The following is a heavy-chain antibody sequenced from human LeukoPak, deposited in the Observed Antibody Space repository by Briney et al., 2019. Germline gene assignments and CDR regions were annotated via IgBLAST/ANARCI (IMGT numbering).Heavy chain of an antibody. CDR3: ARKTGRSGVYFDY. V-gene: IGHV3-21*04. D-gene: IGHD1-1*01. CDR1: GFTFSSYS. Sequence: TGGSLRLFCAASGFTFSSYSMNWVRQAPGKGLEWVSSISSSSSYIYYADSVKGRFTISRDNAKNSLYLQMNSLRAEDTAVYYCARKTGRSGVYFDYWGQGTLVTVSS. J-gene: IGHJ4*02. CDR2: ISSSSSYI.